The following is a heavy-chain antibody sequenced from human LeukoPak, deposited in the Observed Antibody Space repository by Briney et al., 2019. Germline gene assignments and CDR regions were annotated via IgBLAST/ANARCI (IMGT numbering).Heavy chain of an antibody. Sequence: SVKVSCKASGDTFSNYAINWVRQAPGQGLEWMGGINPMFGTANYAQKVQGRVTITTDESTSTSYMELSSLRSDDTAVFYCARAPYSYSDITGQHRGPFDYWGQGTLITVSS. D-gene: IGHD3-22*01. V-gene: IGHV1-69*05. CDR1: GDTFSNYA. J-gene: IGHJ4*02. CDR2: INPMFGTA. CDR3: ARAPYSYSDITGQHRGPFDY.